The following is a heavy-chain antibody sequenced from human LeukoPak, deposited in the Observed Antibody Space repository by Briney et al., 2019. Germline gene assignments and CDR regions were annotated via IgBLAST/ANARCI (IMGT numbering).Heavy chain of an antibody. CDR1: GYTFTSYG. CDR2: ISAYNGNT. Sequence: ASVKVSCKASGYTFTSYGISWVRQAPGQGLEWMGWISAYNGNTNYAQKLQGRVTMTTDTSTSTAYMELRSLRSDDTAVYSCARVQITIFGVVIGWFDPWGQGTLVTVSS. D-gene: IGHD3-3*01. J-gene: IGHJ5*02. CDR3: ARVQITIFGVVIGWFDP. V-gene: IGHV1-18*01.